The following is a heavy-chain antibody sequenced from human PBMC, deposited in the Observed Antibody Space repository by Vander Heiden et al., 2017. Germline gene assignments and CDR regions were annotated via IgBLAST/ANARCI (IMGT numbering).Heavy chain of an antibody. CDR2: IYYSGST. CDR3: AREYDSSGYVT. J-gene: IGHJ5*02. V-gene: IGHV4-31*03. Sequence: QVQLQESGPGLVKPSQTLSLTCTVSAGSISSGGYPWSWIRQHPGKGLEWIGYIYYSGSTYYNPSLKSRVTISVDTSKNQFSLKLSSVTAADTAVYYCAREYDSSGYVTWGQGTLVTVSS. D-gene: IGHD3-22*01. CDR1: AGSISSGGYP.